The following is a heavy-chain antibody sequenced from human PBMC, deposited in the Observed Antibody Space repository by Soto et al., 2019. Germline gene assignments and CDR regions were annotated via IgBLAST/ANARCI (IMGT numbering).Heavy chain of an antibody. D-gene: IGHD2-21*01. V-gene: IGHV1-18*01. Sequence: ASVKVSCKASGYIFNKYGFNWVRQAPGQGLEWMGRISAFNGYTNFTQKFQGRVTLTTDTPTNTAYMELSSLRSDDTAIYYCARGRGVVIPAGTPDAFDVWGQGTMVTVSS. CDR2: ISAFNGYT. J-gene: IGHJ3*01. CDR3: ARGRGVVIPAGTPDAFDV. CDR1: GYIFNKYG.